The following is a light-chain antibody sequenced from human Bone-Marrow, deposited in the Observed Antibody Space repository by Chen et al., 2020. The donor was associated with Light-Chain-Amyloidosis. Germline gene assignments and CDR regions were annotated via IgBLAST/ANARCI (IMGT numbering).Light chain of an antibody. Sequence: IQLTQSPPSLSASEGDRVTITCRASQDIASYLAWYQQKPRKAPKLLIHAASTLHSGVPSRFSGSGSGTDFTLTINSLQAEDFATYYCQQLNFLPPTFGPGTKVDMK. J-gene: IGKJ3*01. CDR3: QQLNFLPPT. CDR2: AAS. V-gene: IGKV1-9*01. CDR1: QDIASY.